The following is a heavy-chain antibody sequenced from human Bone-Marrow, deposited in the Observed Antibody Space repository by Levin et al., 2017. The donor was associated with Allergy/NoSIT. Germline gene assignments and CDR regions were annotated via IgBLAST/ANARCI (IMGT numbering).Heavy chain of an antibody. CDR2: INPNNGDT. J-gene: IGHJ4*02. D-gene: IGHD6-13*01. CDR3: AAPKAANLLGAYDD. CDR1: GYIFIGYY. V-gene: IGHV1-2*02. Sequence: NAGGSLRLSCKASGYIFIGYYIHWLRQAPGQGLEWLGYINPNNGDTTYAQKFEGRVTMTRDTSVSTAYMELRRLRSDDSAVYYCAAPKAANLLGAYDDWGQGTPVTVSS.